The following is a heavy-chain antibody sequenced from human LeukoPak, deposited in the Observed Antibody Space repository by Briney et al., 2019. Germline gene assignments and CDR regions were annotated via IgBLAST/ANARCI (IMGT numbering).Heavy chain of an antibody. J-gene: IGHJ3*02. D-gene: IGHD1-26*01. V-gene: IGHV1-69*01. CDR1: GGTFSSYA. CDR3: ARGATPRWELLGALDAFDI. Sequence: GSSVKVSCKASGGTFSSYAISWVRQAPGQGLEWMGGIIPIFGTANYAQKFQGRVTTTADESTSTAYMELSSLRSEDTAVYYCARGATPRWELLGALDAFDIWGQGTMVTVSS. CDR2: IIPIFGTA.